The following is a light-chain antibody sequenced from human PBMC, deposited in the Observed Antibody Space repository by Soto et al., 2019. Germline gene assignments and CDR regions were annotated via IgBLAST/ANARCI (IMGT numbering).Light chain of an antibody. Sequence: DIVLTQSPGTLSVSPGERVTLSCRASQSVSSSYLAWYQQRPGQAPRLLIFGASYRATGLPDRFSGSGSGTDFTLTISRLEPEDFAVYYCQQYSSSPPEFTFGPGTKVDSK. CDR2: GAS. CDR3: QQYSSSPPEFT. CDR1: QSVSSSY. V-gene: IGKV3-20*01. J-gene: IGKJ3*01.